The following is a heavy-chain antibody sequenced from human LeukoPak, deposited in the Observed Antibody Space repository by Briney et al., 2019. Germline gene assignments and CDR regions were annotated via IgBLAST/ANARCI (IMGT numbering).Heavy chain of an antibody. D-gene: IGHD2-2*02. CDR1: GYTFTSYG. CDR3: ARDACSSTSCYRLLACHNWFDP. V-gene: IGHV1-18*01. J-gene: IGHJ5*02. Sequence: ASVKVSCKASGYTFTSYGISWVRQAPGQGLEWMGWISAYNGNTNYAQKLQGRVTMTTDTSTSTAYMELRSLRSDDTAVYYCARDACSSTSCYRLLACHNWFDPWGQGTLVTVSS. CDR2: ISAYNGNT.